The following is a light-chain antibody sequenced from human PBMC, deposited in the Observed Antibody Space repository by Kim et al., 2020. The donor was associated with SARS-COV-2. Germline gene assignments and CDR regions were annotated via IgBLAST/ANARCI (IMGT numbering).Light chain of an antibody. CDR3: RQYDSAPRT. J-gene: IGKJ1*01. CDR1: QSVTSNF. V-gene: IGKV3-20*01. Sequence: SPGERATLSCRASQSVTSNFLAWYQQKPGQAPRLLIYGASSRATGIPDRFSGSGSGTDFTLIIWRLEPEDFAVYYCRQYDSAPRTFGQGTKVDIK. CDR2: GAS.